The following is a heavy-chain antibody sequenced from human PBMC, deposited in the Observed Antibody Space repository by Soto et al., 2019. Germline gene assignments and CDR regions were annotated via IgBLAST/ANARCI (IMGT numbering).Heavy chain of an antibody. Sequence: QVQLVESGGGVVQPGRSLRLSCAASGFTFSSYAMHWVRQAPGKGLEWVAVISYDGSNKYYADSVKGRFTISRDNSKNTLYLQMNSLRAEDTAVYYCARDHTIFGVVIMGGYWGQGTLVTVSS. J-gene: IGHJ4*02. D-gene: IGHD3-3*01. CDR1: GFTFSSYA. V-gene: IGHV3-30-3*01. CDR2: ISYDGSNK. CDR3: ARDHTIFGVVIMGGY.